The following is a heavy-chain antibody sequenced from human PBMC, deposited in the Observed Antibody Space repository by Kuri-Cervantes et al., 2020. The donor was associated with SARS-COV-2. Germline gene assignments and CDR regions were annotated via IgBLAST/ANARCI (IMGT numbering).Heavy chain of an antibody. J-gene: IGHJ4*02. Sequence: GGSLRLSCAASGFTFDDYGMSWVRQAPGKGLEWVSGINWNGGSTGYADSVKGRFTISRDNAKNSLYLQMNSLRAEDTAVYYCARAPELYGSGSYFDYWGQGTLVTVSS. V-gene: IGHV3-20*04. D-gene: IGHD3-10*01. CDR3: ARAPELYGSGSYFDY. CDR2: INWNGGST. CDR1: GFTFDDYG.